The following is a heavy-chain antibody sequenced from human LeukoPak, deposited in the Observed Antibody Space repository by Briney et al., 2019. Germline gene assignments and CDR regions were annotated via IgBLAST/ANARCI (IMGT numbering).Heavy chain of an antibody. D-gene: IGHD5-24*01. CDR1: GFTFSSYA. CDR2: ISSNGGST. V-gene: IGHV3-64*01. Sequence: PGGSLRLFCAASGFTFSSYAMHWVRQAPGKGLEYVSAISSNGGSTYYANSVKGRFTISRDNSKNTLYLQMGSLRAEDMAVYYCAREEMAFAFNIWGQGTMVTVSS. J-gene: IGHJ3*02. CDR3: AREEMAFAFNI.